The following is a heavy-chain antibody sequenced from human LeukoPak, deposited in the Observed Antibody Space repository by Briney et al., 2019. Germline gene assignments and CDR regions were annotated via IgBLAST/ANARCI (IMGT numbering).Heavy chain of an antibody. CDR3: ARRIASAGTAGFDF. V-gene: IGHV4-4*07. CDR1: GGSISSYY. CDR2: IYSTGST. J-gene: IGHJ4*02. Sequence: SETLSLTCTVSGGSISSYYWSWIRQPAGKGLEWIGRIYSTGSTYYNPSLKSRVTMSVDTSKNQFSLRLRSVTAADTAVYYCARRIASAGTAGFDFWGQGALVTVSS. D-gene: IGHD6-13*01.